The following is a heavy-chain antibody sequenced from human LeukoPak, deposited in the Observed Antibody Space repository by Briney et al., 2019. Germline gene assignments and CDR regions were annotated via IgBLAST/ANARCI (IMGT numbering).Heavy chain of an antibody. CDR1: GFTFSSYA. D-gene: IGHD6-13*01. CDR3: ARLQGIAAAKDY. J-gene: IGHJ4*02. CDR2: ISYDGSNK. Sequence: GGSLRLSCAASGFTFSSYAMHWVRQAPGKGLEWVAVISYDGSNKYYADSVKGRFTISRDNSKNTLYLQMNSLRAGDTAVYYCARLQGIAAAKDYWGQGTLVTVSS. V-gene: IGHV3-30-3*01.